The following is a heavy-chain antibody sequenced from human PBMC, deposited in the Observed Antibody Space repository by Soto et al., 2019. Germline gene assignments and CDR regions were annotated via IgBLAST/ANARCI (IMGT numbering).Heavy chain of an antibody. D-gene: IGHD6-13*01. J-gene: IGHJ4*02. CDR2: ISGSGGST. V-gene: IGHV3-23*01. CDR1: GFTFSSYA. Sequence: QPGGSLRLSCAASGFTFSSYAMSWVRQAPGKGLEWVSAISGSGGSTYYADSVKGRFTISRDNSKNTLYLQMNSLRAEDTAVYYCAKLDVPFILPIAAAGLYYFDYWGQGTLVTVSS. CDR3: AKLDVPFILPIAAAGLYYFDY.